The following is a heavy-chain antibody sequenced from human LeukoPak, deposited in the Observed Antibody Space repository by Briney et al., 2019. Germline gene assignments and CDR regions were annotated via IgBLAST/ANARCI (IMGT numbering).Heavy chain of an antibody. Sequence: PSETLSLTCTVSGGSISSGDYYWSWIRQPPGKGLEWIGYIYYSGSTYYNPSLKSRVTISVDTSKNQFSLKLSFVTAADTAVYYCARGGHLDDFWSGYYFYWGQGTLVTVSS. V-gene: IGHV4-30-4*08. D-gene: IGHD3-3*01. J-gene: IGHJ4*02. CDR3: ARGGHLDDFWSGYYFY. CDR1: GGSISSGDYY. CDR2: IYYSGST.